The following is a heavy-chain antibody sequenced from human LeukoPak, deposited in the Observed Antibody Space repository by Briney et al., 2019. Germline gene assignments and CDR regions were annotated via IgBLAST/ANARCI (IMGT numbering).Heavy chain of an antibody. D-gene: IGHD5-18*01. V-gene: IGHV4-59*01. CDR3: ARDPYSYGYWYFDL. J-gene: IGHJ2*01. Sequence: SETLSLTCTVSGGSISSYYWSWIRQPPGKGLEWIGYIYYSGSTNHSPSPKSRVTILVDTSKNQFSLKLSSVTAADTAVYYCARDPYSYGYWYFDLWGRGTLVTVSS. CDR2: IYYSGST. CDR1: GGSISSYY.